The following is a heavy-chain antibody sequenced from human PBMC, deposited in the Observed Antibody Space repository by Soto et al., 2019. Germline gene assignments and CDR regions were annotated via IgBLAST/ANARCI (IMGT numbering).Heavy chain of an antibody. D-gene: IGHD3-3*01. CDR1: GFTFSSYA. J-gene: IGHJ5*02. CDR2: ISGSGGST. Sequence: PGGSLRLSCAASGFTFSSYAMSWVRQAPGKGLEWVSAISGSGGSTYYADSVKGRFTISRDNSKNTLYLQMNSLRAEDTAVYYCANDKNPSYYDFWSGYYNWFDPWGQGTLVTVSS. V-gene: IGHV3-23*01. CDR3: ANDKNPSYYDFWSGYYNWFDP.